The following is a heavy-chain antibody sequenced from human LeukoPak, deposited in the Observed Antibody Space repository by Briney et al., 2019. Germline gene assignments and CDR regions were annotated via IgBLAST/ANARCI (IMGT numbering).Heavy chain of an antibody. Sequence: SETLSLTCAVYGGSFSSYYWSWIRQPPGKGLEWIGYIYYSGSTNYNPSLKSRVTISVDTSKNQFSLKLSSVTAADTAVYYCASYSSWPPRGFDYWGQGTLVTVSS. CDR2: IYYSGST. J-gene: IGHJ4*02. V-gene: IGHV4-59*01. CDR3: ASYSSWPPRGFDY. CDR1: GGSFSSYY. D-gene: IGHD6-13*01.